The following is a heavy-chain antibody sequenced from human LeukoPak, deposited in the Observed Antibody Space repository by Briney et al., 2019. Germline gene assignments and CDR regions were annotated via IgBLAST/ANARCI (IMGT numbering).Heavy chain of an antibody. CDR1: GFTFGSYD. CDR2: ISSSSIYI. J-gene: IGHJ4*02. Sequence: GGSLRLSCAASGFTFGSYDMNWVRQAPGKGLEWVSSISSSSIYIYYADSVKGRVTISRDNAKNSLYLQMNSLRADDTALYYCAKVEYTSSWYRFDYWGQGTLVTVSS. CDR3: AKVEYTSSWYRFDY. V-gene: IGHV3-21*04. D-gene: IGHD6-13*01.